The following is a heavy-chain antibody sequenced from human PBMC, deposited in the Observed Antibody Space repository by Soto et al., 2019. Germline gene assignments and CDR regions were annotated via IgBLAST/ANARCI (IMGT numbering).Heavy chain of an antibody. V-gene: IGHV4-59*01. CDR1: VGSIGSYH. Sequence: PSETLSLTCTVSVGSIGSYHWSWVRQPPGKGLEWIASVYYTGTTNYNPSLGSRVTISIDAPENQISLKLTSVTAADTAFYYCARDTVLTGMFDFWGQGTLVTVS. D-gene: IGHD4-17*01. CDR3: ARDTVLTGMFDF. J-gene: IGHJ4*02. CDR2: VYYTGTT.